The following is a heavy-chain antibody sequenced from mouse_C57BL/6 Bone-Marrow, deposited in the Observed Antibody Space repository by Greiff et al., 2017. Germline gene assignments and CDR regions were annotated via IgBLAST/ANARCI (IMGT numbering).Heavy chain of an antibody. V-gene: IGHV5-4*01. Sequence: EVKLVESGGGLVKPGGSLKLSCAASGFTFSSYAMSWVRQTPEKRLEWVATISDGGSYTYYPDNVKGRFTISRDNAKNNLYLQMSHLKSEDTAMYYCARERTGYYFDYWGQGTTLTVSS. J-gene: IGHJ2*01. CDR3: ARERTGYYFDY. D-gene: IGHD2-2*01. CDR2: ISDGGSYT. CDR1: GFTFSSYA.